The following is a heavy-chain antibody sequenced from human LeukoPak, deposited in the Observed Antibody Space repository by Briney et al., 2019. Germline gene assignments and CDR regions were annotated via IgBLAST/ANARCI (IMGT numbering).Heavy chain of an antibody. D-gene: IGHD3-3*01. V-gene: IGHV4-59*12. CDR1: GGSISSYY. Sequence: PSETLSLTCTVSGGSISSYYWSWIRQPPGKGLEWIGYIYYSGSTNYNPSLKSRVTISVDTSKNQFSLKLSSVTAADTAVYYCARGRPVTIFGVVVTFDYWGQGTLVTVSS. J-gene: IGHJ4*02. CDR3: ARGRPVTIFGVVVTFDY. CDR2: IYYSGST.